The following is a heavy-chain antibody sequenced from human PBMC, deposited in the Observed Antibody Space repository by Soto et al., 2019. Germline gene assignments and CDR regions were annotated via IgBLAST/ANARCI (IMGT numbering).Heavy chain of an antibody. CDR2: ISAYNGNT. Sequence: ASVKVSCKASGYTFTSYGISWVRQAPGQGLEWMGWISAYNGNTNYAQKLQGRVTMTTDTSTSTAYMELRSLRSDDTAVYYCARDTYYDSGVLPDAFDIWGQGTMVTVSS. V-gene: IGHV1-18*01. D-gene: IGHD3-22*01. CDR1: GYTFTSYG. J-gene: IGHJ3*02. CDR3: ARDTYYDSGVLPDAFDI.